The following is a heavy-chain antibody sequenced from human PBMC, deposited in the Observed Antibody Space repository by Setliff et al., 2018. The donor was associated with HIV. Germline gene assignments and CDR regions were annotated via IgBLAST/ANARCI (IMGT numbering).Heavy chain of an antibody. D-gene: IGHD3-22*01. CDR2: ITKDGDTDI. CDR1: GFTLGGFG. CDR3: ATYHYYDSSAYYIDLYYLDY. J-gene: IGHJ4*02. V-gene: IGHV3-21*05. Sequence: GGSLRLSCVASGFTLGGFGMHWVRQAPGKGLEWISYITKDGDTDIYYADSVRGRFTISRDNAKNSLYLQMNSLRAEDTAVYYCATYHYYDSSAYYIDLYYLDYWGQGTLVTVSS.